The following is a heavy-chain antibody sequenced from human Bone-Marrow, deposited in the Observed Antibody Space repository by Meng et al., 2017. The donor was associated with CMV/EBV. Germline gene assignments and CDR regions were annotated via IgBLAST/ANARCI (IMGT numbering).Heavy chain of an antibody. J-gene: IGHJ4*01. V-gene: IGHV5-51*01. CDR3: ARGVWELQEGYYFDY. Sequence: GEFLKISCKGSGYSFTSYWIGWVRQMPGKGLEWMGSIYPGDSDTRYSPSFQGQVTISADKSISTAYLQWSSLKASDTAMYYCARGVWELQEGYYFDYWGQGTLVTVSS. CDR2: IYPGDSDT. CDR1: GYSFTSYW. D-gene: IGHD1-26*01.